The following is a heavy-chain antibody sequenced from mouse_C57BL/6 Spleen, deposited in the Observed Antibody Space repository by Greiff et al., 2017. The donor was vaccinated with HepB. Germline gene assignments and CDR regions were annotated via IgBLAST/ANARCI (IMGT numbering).Heavy chain of an antibody. CDR3: TRGSAWYPFAY. CDR2: IYPGDGDT. D-gene: IGHD1-1*02. J-gene: IGHJ3*01. V-gene: IGHV1-80*01. Sequence: QVQLQQSGAELVKPGASVKISCKASGYAFSSYWMNWVKQRPGKGLEWIGQIYPGDGDTNYNGKFKGKATLTADKSSSTAYMQLSSLTSEDSAVYFCTRGSAWYPFAYWGQGTLVTVSA. CDR1: GYAFSSYW.